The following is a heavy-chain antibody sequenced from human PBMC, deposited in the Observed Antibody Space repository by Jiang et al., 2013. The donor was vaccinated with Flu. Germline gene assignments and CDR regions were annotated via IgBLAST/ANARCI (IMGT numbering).Heavy chain of an antibody. J-gene: IGHJ6*02. Sequence: QLLESGGGLVQPGRSLRLSCAASGFTFDDYAMHWVRQAPGKGLEWVSGISWNSGSIGYADSVKGRFTISRDNAKNSLYLQMNSLRAEDTALYYCAKSPGDNYYYYGMDVWGQGTTVTVSS. CDR2: ISWNSGSI. CDR3: AKSPGDNYYYYGMDV. D-gene: IGHD7-27*01. V-gene: IGHV3-9*01. CDR1: GFTFDDYA.